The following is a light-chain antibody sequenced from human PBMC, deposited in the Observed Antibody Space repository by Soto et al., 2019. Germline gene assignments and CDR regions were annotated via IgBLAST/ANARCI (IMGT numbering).Light chain of an antibody. V-gene: IGKV1-12*01. CDR1: QGINNK. J-gene: IGKJ1*01. Sequence: DIQMTQSPSSVSASVGDRVTITCRASQGINNKLAWYQQKPGKAPHLLIYAASSLQGGVPSRFSGSGSGTDFTLTISSLQPEDFATYYCQQGNSFPRTFGQGTKVEIK. CDR3: QQGNSFPRT. CDR2: AAS.